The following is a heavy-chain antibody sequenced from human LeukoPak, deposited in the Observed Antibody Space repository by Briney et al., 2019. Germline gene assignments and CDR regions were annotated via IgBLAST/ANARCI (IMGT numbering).Heavy chain of an antibody. CDR3: ARGPNSNWSGLDF. Sequence: GGSLRLSCAASGFTFSSSAMSWVRQAPGKGLEWVSRISPTGSTTSYADSVKGRFTVSRDNAKNTLYLQVNNLRAEDTAVYYCARGPNSNWSGLDFWGQGTLLTVSS. CDR2: ISPTGSTT. CDR1: GFTFSSSA. V-gene: IGHV3-23*01. J-gene: IGHJ4*02. D-gene: IGHD6-6*01.